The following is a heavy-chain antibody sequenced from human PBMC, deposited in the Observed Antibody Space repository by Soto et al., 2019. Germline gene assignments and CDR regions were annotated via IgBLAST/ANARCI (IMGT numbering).Heavy chain of an antibody. CDR2: IHYSGRT. D-gene: IGHD1-26*01. J-gene: IGHJ4*02. CDR3: VRVGVGIGNHFDS. Sequence: SETLSLTCSVSNGSISGFYWTWIRQPPGKILEWIGYIHYSGRTDYNPSLTSRATMSVDTSKNQFSLNLKSITAADTAVYYCVRVGVGIGNHFDSWGRGTLVTVSS. CDR1: NGSISGFY. V-gene: IGHV4-59*12.